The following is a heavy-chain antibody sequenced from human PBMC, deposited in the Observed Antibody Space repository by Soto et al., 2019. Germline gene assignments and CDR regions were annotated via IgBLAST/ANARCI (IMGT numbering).Heavy chain of an antibody. CDR2: IHYSGRT. D-gene: IGHD1-26*01. J-gene: IGHJ4*02. CDR3: VRVGVGIGNHFDS. Sequence: SETLSLTCSVSNGSISGFYWTWIRQPPGKILEWIGYIHYSGRTDYNPSLTSRATMSVDTSKNQFSLNLKSITAADTAVYYCVRVGVGIGNHFDSWGRGTLVTVSS. CDR1: NGSISGFY. V-gene: IGHV4-59*12.